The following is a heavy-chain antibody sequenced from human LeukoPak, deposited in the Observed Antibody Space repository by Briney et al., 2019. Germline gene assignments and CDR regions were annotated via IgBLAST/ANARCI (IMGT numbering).Heavy chain of an antibody. J-gene: IGHJ4*02. CDR2: IYYSGST. V-gene: IGHV4-59*11. CDR1: GGSISSHY. D-gene: IGHD3-3*01. Sequence: SETLSLTCTVSGGSISSHYWSWIRQPPGKGLEWIGYIYYSGSTNYNPSLKSRVTISVDTPKNQFSLKLSSVTAADTAVYYCAGVEWLLFDYWGQGTLVTVSS. CDR3: AGVEWLLFDY.